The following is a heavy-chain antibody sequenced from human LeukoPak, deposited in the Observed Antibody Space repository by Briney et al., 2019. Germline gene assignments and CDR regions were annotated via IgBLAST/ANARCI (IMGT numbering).Heavy chain of an antibody. V-gene: IGHV4-59*01. D-gene: IGHD5-18*01. CDR1: GGSISSYY. J-gene: IGHJ4*02. CDR2: IYYSGST. CDR3: ARYDVDTAMGYDY. Sequence: PSETLSLTCTVSGGSISSYYWSWIRQPPGKGLEWIGYIYYSGSTNYNPSLKSRVTISVDTSKNQFSLKLSSVTAAGTAVYYCARYDVDTAMGYDYWGQGTLVTVSS.